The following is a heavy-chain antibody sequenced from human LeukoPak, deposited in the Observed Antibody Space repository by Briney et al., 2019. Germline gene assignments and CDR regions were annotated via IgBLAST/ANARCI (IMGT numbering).Heavy chain of an antibody. CDR2: IYYIGST. V-gene: IGHV4-59*08. CDR3: ARCYYYDSSGYYYYYGMDV. J-gene: IGHJ6*02. D-gene: IGHD3-22*01. CDR1: AGSISTYY. Sequence: SETLFLTCSFSAGSISTYYWSWIWQPPGKGLEWIGYIYYIGSTNYNPSLKSRVTISVDTSKNQFSLKLSSVTAADTAVYYCARCYYYDSSGYYYYYGMDVWGQGTTVTVSS.